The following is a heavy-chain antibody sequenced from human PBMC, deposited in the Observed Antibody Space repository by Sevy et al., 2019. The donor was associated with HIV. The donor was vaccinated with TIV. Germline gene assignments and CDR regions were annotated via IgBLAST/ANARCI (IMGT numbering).Heavy chain of an antibody. CDR2: ISGSGGYT. CDR1: GFTFSSYA. CDR3: ATEGYERSGYYH. Sequence: GGSLRLSCAASGFTFSSYAMTWVRQAPGKGLEWVSAISGSGGYTYYADSVKGRFTISRDNSKKTLDLQMHSLRAEDTAVYYCATEGYERSGYYHWGQGTLVTVSS. D-gene: IGHD3-22*01. J-gene: IGHJ5*02. V-gene: IGHV3-23*01.